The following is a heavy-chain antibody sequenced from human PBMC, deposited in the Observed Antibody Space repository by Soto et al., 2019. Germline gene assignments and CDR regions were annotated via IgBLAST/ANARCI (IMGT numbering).Heavy chain of an antibody. V-gene: IGHV4-4*07. CDR3: ARAPLYCSGGSCLLLNGAFDI. Sequence: ASETLSLTCTVSGGSISSYYWSWIRQPAGKGLEWIGRIYTSGSTNYNPSLKSRVTMSVDTSKNQFSLKLSSVTAADTAVYHCARAPLYCSGGSCLLLNGAFDIWGQGTMVTVSS. J-gene: IGHJ3*02. D-gene: IGHD2-15*01. CDR1: GGSISSYY. CDR2: IYTSGST.